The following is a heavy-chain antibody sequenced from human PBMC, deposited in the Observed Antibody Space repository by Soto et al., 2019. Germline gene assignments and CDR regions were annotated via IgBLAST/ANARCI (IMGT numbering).Heavy chain of an antibody. Sequence: QVQLQESGPGLVKPSEPLSLTCPVSGGPISSYYWSWFRQPPGKGLEWIGYIYYGGSTNYNPSLKSRVTISVDTSKNQFSLKLSSVTAADTAVYYCARRYGSAFDFWGQGTMVTVSS. CDR2: IYYGGST. J-gene: IGHJ3*01. V-gene: IGHV4-59*13. CDR1: GGPISSYY. CDR3: ARRYGSAFDF. D-gene: IGHD3-10*01.